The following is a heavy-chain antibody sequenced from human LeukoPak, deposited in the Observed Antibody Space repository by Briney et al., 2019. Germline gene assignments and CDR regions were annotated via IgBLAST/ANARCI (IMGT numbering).Heavy chain of an antibody. V-gene: IGHV4-59*01. Sequence: ASETLSLTCTVSGGSISSYYWSWIRQPPGKGLEWIGYIYYSGSTNHNPSLKSRVTISVDTSKNQFSLKLSSVTAADTAVYYCAREGGSGSYYKSQEPDYYYYGMDVWGQGTTVTVSS. CDR1: GGSISSYY. CDR3: AREGGSGSYYKSQEPDYYYYGMDV. J-gene: IGHJ6*02. D-gene: IGHD3-10*01. CDR2: IYYSGST.